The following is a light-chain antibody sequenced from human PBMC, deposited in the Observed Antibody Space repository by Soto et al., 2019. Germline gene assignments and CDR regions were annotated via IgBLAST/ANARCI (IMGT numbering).Light chain of an antibody. CDR1: QSVSSSY. V-gene: IGKV3-20*01. Sequence: DIGLSMSPGTVSLSQGERATLSCRASQSVSSSYLAWYQQKPGQAPRLLIYGASSRATGIPDRFSGSGSGTDFTLTISRLEPEDFAVYYCQQYGSSPQTFSQGTKVDIK. J-gene: IGKJ1*01. CDR3: QQYGSSPQT. CDR2: GAS.